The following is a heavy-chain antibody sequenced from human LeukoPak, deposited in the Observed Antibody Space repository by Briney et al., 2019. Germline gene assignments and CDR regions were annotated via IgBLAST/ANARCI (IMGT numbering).Heavy chain of an antibody. Sequence: PGRSLRLSCTASGFTFGDYAMSWVRQAPGKGLEWVGFIRSKAYGGTTEYAASVKGRFTISRDDSKSIAYLQMNSLKTEDTAVYYCTVPAAMEGAFDIWGRGTMVTVSS. CDR3: TVPAAMEGAFDI. CDR2: IRSKAYGGTT. D-gene: IGHD2-2*01. CDR1: GFTFGDYA. V-gene: IGHV3-49*04. J-gene: IGHJ3*02.